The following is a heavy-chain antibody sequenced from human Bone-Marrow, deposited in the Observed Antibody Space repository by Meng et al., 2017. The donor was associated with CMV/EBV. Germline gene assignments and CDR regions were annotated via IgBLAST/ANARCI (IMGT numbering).Heavy chain of an antibody. CDR2: IRSKAYGGTT. CDR3: TRVIYGSGSYTSENWFDP. Sequence: GGSLRLSCTASGFTFGDYAMSWVRQAPGKGLEWVGFIRSKAYGGTTEYAASVKGRFTISRDDSKSIAYLQMNSLKTEDTAVYYCTRVIYGSGSYTSENWFDPWGQGTLVTVSS. V-gene: IGHV3-49*04. CDR1: GFTFGDYA. D-gene: IGHD3-10*01. J-gene: IGHJ5*02.